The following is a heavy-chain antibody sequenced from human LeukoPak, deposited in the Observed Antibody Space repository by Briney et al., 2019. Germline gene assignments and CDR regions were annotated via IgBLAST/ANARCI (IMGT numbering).Heavy chain of an antibody. CDR2: IYTSGST. CDR1: GGSISSYY. J-gene: IGHJ4*02. D-gene: IGHD1-26*01. V-gene: IGHV4-4*07. CDR3: AWHSSGGSYRPFDY. Sequence: SETLSLTCTVSGGSISSYYWGWLQQPAGKGLEWIGRIYTSGSTNYNPSLKSRVTMTVDTSKNQFSLKLSSVSAADTAVYYCAWHSSGGSYRPFDYWGQGTLVTVSS.